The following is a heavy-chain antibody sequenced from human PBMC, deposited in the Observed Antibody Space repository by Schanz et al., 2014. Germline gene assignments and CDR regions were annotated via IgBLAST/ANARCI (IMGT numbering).Heavy chain of an antibody. D-gene: IGHD5-12*01. J-gene: IGHJ4*02. CDR1: GFTFSDSW. V-gene: IGHV3-74*01. Sequence: EVQLVESGGGFVQPGGSLRLSCAASGFTFSDSWMHWVRQAPGKGLVWVSRTSNDGSFTTFADSVKGRFTISRDNAKNTLYLQMNSLRAEDTAVYYCARDPNSVNEIDYWGQGTLVTVSS. CDR3: ARDPNSVNEIDY. CDR2: TSNDGSFT.